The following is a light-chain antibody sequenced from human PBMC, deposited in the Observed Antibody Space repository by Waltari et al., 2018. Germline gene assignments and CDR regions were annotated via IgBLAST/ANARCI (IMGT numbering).Light chain of an antibody. CDR2: DAT. J-gene: IGLJ2*01. CDR3: HVWDASRDHVV. V-gene: IGLV3-21*02. Sequence: SYVLTQPPPVSVAPGDTARITCEGHHIERKNLHSSTQKPGQAPVLVVYDATDRPAGIPERFSGSNSGDTATLTISRVEAGDEADYYCHVWDASRDHVVFGGGTKLTVL. CDR1: HIERKN.